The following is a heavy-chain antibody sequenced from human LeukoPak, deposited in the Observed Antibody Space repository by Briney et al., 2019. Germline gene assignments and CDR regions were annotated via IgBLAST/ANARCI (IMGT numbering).Heavy chain of an antibody. Sequence: GGSLRLSCAASGFTFTSYEMNWARQAPGKGLEWVSYISSSSSTIYYADSVKGRFTISRDNAKNSLYLQMNSLRAEDTAVYYCARGTGSSSWEYFDYWGQGTLVTVSS. V-gene: IGHV3-48*03. D-gene: IGHD6-13*01. J-gene: IGHJ4*02. CDR2: ISSSSSTI. CDR1: GFTFTSYE. CDR3: ARGTGSSSWEYFDY.